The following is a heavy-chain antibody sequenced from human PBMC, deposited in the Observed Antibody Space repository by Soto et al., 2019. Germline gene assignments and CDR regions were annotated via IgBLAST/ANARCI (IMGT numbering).Heavy chain of an antibody. D-gene: IGHD3-10*01. CDR3: TIDLFYGSGAHDY. Sequence: GGSLRLSCAASGFPFSTYWMHWVRQAPGKGPVWVSRINNDGSSTTYADSVKGRFTISRDNAKNTLYLEVNSLRAEDTAMYYCTIDLFYGSGAHDYWGQGTLVTVSS. CDR1: GFPFSTYW. V-gene: IGHV3-74*01. CDR2: INNDGSST. J-gene: IGHJ4*02.